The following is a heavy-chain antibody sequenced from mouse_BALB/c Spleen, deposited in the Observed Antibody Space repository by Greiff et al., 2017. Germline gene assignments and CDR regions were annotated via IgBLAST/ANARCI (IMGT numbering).Heavy chain of an antibody. J-gene: IGHJ2*01. V-gene: IGHV1-82*01. CDR1: GYAFSSSW. D-gene: IGHD2-2*01. Sequence: VQLQQSGPELVKPGASVKISCKASGYAFSSSWMNWVKQRPGQGLEWIGRIYPGDGDTNYNGKFKGKATLTADKSSSTAYMQLSSLTSVDSAVYFCARSGGYAFDYWGQGTTLTVSS. CDR3: ARSGGYAFDY. CDR2: IYPGDGDT.